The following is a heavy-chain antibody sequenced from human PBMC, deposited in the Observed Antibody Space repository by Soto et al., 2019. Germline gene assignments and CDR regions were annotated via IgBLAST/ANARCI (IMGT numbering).Heavy chain of an antibody. CDR1: GFTFSSYA. CDR3: AMPVLVVITTSYSY. Sequence: GGSLRLSCAASGFTFSSYAMSWVRQAPGKGLEWVSAISGSGGSTYYADSVKGRFTISRDNSKNTLYLQMNSLRAEDTAVYYCAMPVLVVITTSYSYGGQGTLVTVSS. CDR2: ISGSGGST. D-gene: IGHD3-22*01. V-gene: IGHV3-23*01. J-gene: IGHJ4*02.